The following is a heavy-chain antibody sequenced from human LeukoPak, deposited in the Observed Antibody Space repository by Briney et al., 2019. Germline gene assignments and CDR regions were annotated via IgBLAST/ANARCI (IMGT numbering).Heavy chain of an antibody. V-gene: IGHV3-33*01. D-gene: IGHD5-18*01. CDR2: IWYDGSNK. CDR1: GITFSSYG. Sequence: GGSLRLSCAASGITFSSYGMHWVRQAPGKGLEWVAVIWYDGSNKYYADSVKGRFTISRDNSKNTLYLQMNSLRAEDTAVYYCARGGDTAMVHLLSWGQGTLVTVSS. CDR3: ARGGDTAMVHLLS. J-gene: IGHJ4*02.